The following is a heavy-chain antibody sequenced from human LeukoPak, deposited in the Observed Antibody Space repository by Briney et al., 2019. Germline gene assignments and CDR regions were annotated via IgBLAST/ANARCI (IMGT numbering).Heavy chain of an antibody. J-gene: IGHJ6*04. D-gene: IGHD3-10*01. Sequence: GESLKISCKGSGYSFTSYWISWVRQMPGKGLEWMGRIDPSDSYTNYSPSFQGHVTISADKSISTACLQWSSLKASDTAMYYCARPTMVRGNYYYGMDVWGKGTTVTVSS. CDR2: IDPSDSYT. V-gene: IGHV5-10-1*01. CDR3: ARPTMVRGNYYYGMDV. CDR1: GYSFTSYW.